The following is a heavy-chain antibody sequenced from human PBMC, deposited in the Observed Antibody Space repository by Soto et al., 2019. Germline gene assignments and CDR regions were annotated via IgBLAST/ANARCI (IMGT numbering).Heavy chain of an antibody. CDR3: AKDRGSGWYGGGGYYYGMDV. CDR1: GFTFDDYA. J-gene: IGHJ6*02. D-gene: IGHD6-19*01. V-gene: IGHV3-9*01. Sequence: SLRLSCAASGFTFDDYAMHWVRQAPGKGLEWVSGISWNSGSIGYADSVKGRFTISRDNAKNSLYLQMNSLRAEDTALYYCAKDRGSGWYGGGGYYYGMDVWGQGTTVTVSS. CDR2: ISWNSGSI.